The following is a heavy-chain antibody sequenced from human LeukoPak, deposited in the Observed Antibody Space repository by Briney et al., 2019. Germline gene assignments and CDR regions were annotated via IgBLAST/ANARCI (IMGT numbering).Heavy chain of an antibody. J-gene: IGHJ6*03. CDR2: ISSSGSTI. Sequence: GGSLRLSCAASGFTFSDYYMSWIRQAPGKGLEWVSYISSSGSTIYYADSVKGRFTISRDNAKNSLYLQMNSLRAEDTAVYYCARDKFDSGSYYYYYYYMDVWGKGTTVTISS. CDR1: GFTFSDYY. CDR3: ARDKFDSGSYYYYYYYMDV. D-gene: IGHD1-26*01. V-gene: IGHV3-11*01.